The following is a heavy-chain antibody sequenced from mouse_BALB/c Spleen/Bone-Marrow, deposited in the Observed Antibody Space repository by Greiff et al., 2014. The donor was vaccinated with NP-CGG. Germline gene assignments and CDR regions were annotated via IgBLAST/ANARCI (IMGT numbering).Heavy chain of an antibody. J-gene: IGHJ4*01. CDR3: ASPYGNYDAMDY. V-gene: IGHV1-87*01. CDR1: GYTFTSYW. CDR2: IYPGDGDT. D-gene: IGHD2-1*01. Sequence: QVQLQQSGAELARPGASVKLSCKASGYTFTSYWMQWVKQRPGQGLEWIGAIYPGDGDTRYTQEFRGKATLTADKSSNTAYKQLSSLTSEDSAVYFCASPYGNYDAMDYWGQGTSVTVSS.